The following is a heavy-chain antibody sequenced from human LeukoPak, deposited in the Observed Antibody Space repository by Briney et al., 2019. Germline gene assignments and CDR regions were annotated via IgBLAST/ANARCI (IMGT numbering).Heavy chain of an antibody. Sequence: PGGSLRLSCAASGFTFSSYEMNWVRQAPGKGLEWVSYISSSGSTIYYADSVKGRFTISRDNAKNSLYLQMNSLRAEDTAVYYCARVGYGSGAYYYYYMDVWGKGTTVTISS. CDR3: ARVGYGSGAYYYYYMDV. CDR1: GFTFSSYE. V-gene: IGHV3-48*03. CDR2: ISSSGSTI. J-gene: IGHJ6*03. D-gene: IGHD3-10*01.